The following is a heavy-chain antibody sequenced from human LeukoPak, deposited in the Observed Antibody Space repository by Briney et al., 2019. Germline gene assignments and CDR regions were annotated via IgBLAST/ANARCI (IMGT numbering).Heavy chain of an antibody. CDR3: AKFCGGDCYLRLDAFDI. J-gene: IGHJ3*02. CDR2: ISGSGGST. V-gene: IGHV3-23*01. D-gene: IGHD2-21*02. CDR1: GFTFSSYG. Sequence: GGSLRLSCAASGFTFSSYGMSWVRQAPGKGLEWVSAISGSGGSTYYADSVKGRFTISRDNSKNTLYLQMNSLRAEDTAVYYCAKFCGGDCYLRLDAFDIWGQGTMVTVSS.